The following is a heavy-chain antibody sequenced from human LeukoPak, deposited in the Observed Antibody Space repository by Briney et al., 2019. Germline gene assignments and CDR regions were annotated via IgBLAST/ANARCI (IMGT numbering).Heavy chain of an antibody. CDR3: ARDSDCTNGVCSLDY. CDR1: GGTFSSYA. Sequence: TCTVSGGTFSSYAISWVRQAPGQGLEWMGGIIPIFGTANYAQKFQGRVTITTDESTSTAYMELSSLRSEDTAVYYCARDSDCTNGVCSLDYWGQGTLVTVSS. J-gene: IGHJ4*02. V-gene: IGHV1-69*05. CDR2: IIPIFGTA. D-gene: IGHD2-8*01.